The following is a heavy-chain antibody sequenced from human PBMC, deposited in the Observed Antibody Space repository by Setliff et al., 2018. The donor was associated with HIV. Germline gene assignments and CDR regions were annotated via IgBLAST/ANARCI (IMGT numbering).Heavy chain of an antibody. CDR1: GYSINSGYY. Sequence: ASETLSLTCAVSGYSINSGYYWGWIRQPPGKGLEWIGSIYHSGSTYYNPSLKSRVTISVDTSKNQFSLKLSSLTAADTAVYYCARDPIVFDYWGQGTLVTV. D-gene: IGHD1-26*01. J-gene: IGHJ4*02. V-gene: IGHV4-38-2*01. CDR3: ARDPIVFDY. CDR2: IYHSGST.